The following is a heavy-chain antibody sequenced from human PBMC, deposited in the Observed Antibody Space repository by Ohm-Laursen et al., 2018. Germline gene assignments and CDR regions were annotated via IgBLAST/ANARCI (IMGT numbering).Heavy chain of an antibody. D-gene: IGHD3-3*02. J-gene: IGHJ3*02. V-gene: IGHV3-21*04. CDR3: AKGAFFGAFDI. CDR2: ISSSSSYI. CDR1: GFTFDDYA. Sequence: SLRLSCAASGFTFDDYAMSWVRQAPGKGLEWVSSISSSSSYIYYADSVKGRFTISRDNAKNSLYLQMNSLRAEDTALYYCAKGAFFGAFDIWGQGTMVTVSS.